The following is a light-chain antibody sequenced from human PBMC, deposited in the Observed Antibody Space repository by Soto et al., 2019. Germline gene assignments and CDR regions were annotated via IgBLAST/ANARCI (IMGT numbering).Light chain of an antibody. J-gene: IGLJ1*01. Sequence: QSVLAQPASVSGSPGQSITISCTGTGSDIAGYNYVSWFQQHPGKAPKLMMYQVTIRPSGVSNRFSGAKSGNTASLTISGLQAEDEAEYYCSSFTSTTSLYVFGTGIKVTV. CDR2: QVT. CDR3: SSFTSTTSLYV. V-gene: IGLV2-14*01. CDR1: GSDIAGYNY.